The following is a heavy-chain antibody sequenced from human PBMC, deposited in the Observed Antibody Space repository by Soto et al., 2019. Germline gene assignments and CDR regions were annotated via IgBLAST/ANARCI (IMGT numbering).Heavy chain of an antibody. Sequence: PSETLSLTCTVSGDSISGHFWSWIRQPAGKGLEWAGRIHSTGVTSYNPSLKSRVTMSVDTSNNQFSLNLRSVTAADTAVYYCTRGAGPPWFDLWGQGTQVTVSS. CDR1: GDSISGHF. CDR3: TRGAGPPWFDL. J-gene: IGHJ5*02. CDR2: IHSTGVT. V-gene: IGHV4-4*07.